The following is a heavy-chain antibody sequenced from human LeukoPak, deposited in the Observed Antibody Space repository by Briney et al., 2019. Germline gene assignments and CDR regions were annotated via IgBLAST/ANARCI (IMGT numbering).Heavy chain of an antibody. D-gene: IGHD3-16*01. CDR2: IYYSGST. V-gene: IGHV4-39*01. CDR1: GGSIGSSSYY. CDR3: ASTSIYTY. Sequence: SETLSLTCTVSGGSIGSSSYYWGWIRQPPGKGLEWIGSIYYSGSTYYNPSLKSRVTISVDTSKNQFSLKLSSVTAADTAVYYCASTSIYTYWGQGTLVTVSS. J-gene: IGHJ4*02.